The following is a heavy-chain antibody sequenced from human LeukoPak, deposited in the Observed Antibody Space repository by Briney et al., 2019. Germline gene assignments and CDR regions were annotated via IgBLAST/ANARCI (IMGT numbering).Heavy chain of an antibody. CDR1: GGTFSSYA. V-gene: IGHV1-69*05. D-gene: IGHD1-14*01. CDR3: ASKVITGTTLGFDY. Sequence: GASVMVSCKASGGTFSSYAISWVRQAPGQGLEWMGGIIPIFGTANYAQKFQGRVTITTDESTSTAYMELSSLRSEDTAVYYCASKVITGTTLGFDYWGQGTLVTVSS. CDR2: IIPIFGTA. J-gene: IGHJ4*02.